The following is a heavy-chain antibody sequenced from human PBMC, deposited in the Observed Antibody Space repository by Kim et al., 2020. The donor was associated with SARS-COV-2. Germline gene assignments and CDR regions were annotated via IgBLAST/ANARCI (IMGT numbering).Heavy chain of an antibody. CDR3: AKDKAPIAVASNY. V-gene: IGHV3-9*01. D-gene: IGHD6-19*01. Sequence: GGSLRLSCAASGFTFDDYAMYWVRQAPGKGLEWVSGISWNSGSIGYADSVKGRFTISRDNAKNSLYLQMNSLRAEDTALYYCAKDKAPIAVASNYWGQGTLVTVSS. J-gene: IGHJ4*02. CDR1: GFTFDDYA. CDR2: ISWNSGSI.